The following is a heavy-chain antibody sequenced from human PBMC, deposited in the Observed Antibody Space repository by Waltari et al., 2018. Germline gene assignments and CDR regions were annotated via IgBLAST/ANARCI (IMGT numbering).Heavy chain of an antibody. CDR3: ARALTIFGVVIGY. D-gene: IGHD3-3*01. CDR2: MNPNSGNT. Sequence: QVQLVKSGAEVKKPGASVKVSCKASGYTCTSYDINWVRQATGKGLEWMGWMNPNSGNTGYAQKFQGRVTITRNTSISTAYMELSSLRSEDTAVYYCARALTIFGVVIGYWGQGTLVTVSS. V-gene: IGHV1-8*03. CDR1: GYTCTSYD. J-gene: IGHJ4*02.